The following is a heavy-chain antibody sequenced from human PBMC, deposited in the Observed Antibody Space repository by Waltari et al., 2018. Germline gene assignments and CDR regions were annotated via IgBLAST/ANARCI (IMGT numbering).Heavy chain of an antibody. CDR3: ARQDYPATRDWFDP. D-gene: IGHD3-16*01. Sequence: QLQLQESGPGLVKPSETLSLTCTVSGGSISTSSYYWGWIRQPPGKGLEWIGSIYYSGSTYYNPSLKSRVTISVDTSKNQFSLNLSSVTAADTAVYYCARQDYPATRDWFDPWGQGTLVTVSS. V-gene: IGHV4-39*01. CDR2: IYYSGST. CDR1: GGSISTSSYY. J-gene: IGHJ5*02.